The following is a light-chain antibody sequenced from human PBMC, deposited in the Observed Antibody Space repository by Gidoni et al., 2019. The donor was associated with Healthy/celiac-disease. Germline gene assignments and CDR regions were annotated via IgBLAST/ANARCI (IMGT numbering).Light chain of an antibody. J-gene: IGKJ5*01. Sequence: DIQMTQSPSSLSASVGDRVIITFQASQDIRNYLNWYQQKPGKAPKLLIYDASNLEKGVPSRFSGSGSGTDFTFTISSLQTEDIATYYCQQYDNLITVGQGTRLEIK. CDR3: QQYDNLIT. CDR1: QDIRNY. CDR2: DAS. V-gene: IGKV1-33*01.